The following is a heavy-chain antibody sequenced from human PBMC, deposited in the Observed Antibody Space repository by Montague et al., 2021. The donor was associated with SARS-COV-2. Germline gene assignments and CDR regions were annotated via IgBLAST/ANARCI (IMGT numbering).Heavy chain of an antibody. D-gene: IGHD3-22*01. CDR1: GGSFSGHY. CDR2: INNSGST. J-gene: IGHJ6*03. CDR3: AIGRIEVSMIVVVLTGDSYYMDV. V-gene: IGHV4-34*01. Sequence: SETLSLTCAVYGGSFSGHYWCWIRQPPGKGLEWIGEINNSGSTNSNPSPKSRVTISVDTSKNQFSLKLHSVTAADTAVYYCAIGRIEVSMIVVVLTGDSYYMDVWGKGTTDTVSS.